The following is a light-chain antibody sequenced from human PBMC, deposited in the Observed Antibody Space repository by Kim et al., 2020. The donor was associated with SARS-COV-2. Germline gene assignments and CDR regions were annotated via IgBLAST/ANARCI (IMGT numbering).Light chain of an antibody. V-gene: IGKV1-39*01. J-gene: IGKJ3*01. Sequence: ASIGDRVTMSCRASQTIGTNLNWYQQKPGKAPKLLIYAASSLQTGVPSRFSGAGSGTDVTLTINSLQPEDFATYYCQQGSTTPYTFGPGTKVDIK. CDR2: AAS. CDR3: QQGSTTPYT. CDR1: QTIGTN.